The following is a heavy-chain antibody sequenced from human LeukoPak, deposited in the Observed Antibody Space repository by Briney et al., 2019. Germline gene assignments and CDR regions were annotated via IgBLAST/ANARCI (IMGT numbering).Heavy chain of an antibody. J-gene: IGHJ3*02. CDR1: GDSVSSNSAA. CDR3: ARSSAFDI. CDR2: TYYRSTWYT. V-gene: IGHV6-1*01. Sequence: SQTLSLTCAISGDSVSSNSAAWNWIRQSPSRGLEWLGRTYYRSTWYTDYAASVKSRISISPDTTKNQFSLHLSSVTPEDTAVYYCARSSAFDIWGQGTMVTVSS.